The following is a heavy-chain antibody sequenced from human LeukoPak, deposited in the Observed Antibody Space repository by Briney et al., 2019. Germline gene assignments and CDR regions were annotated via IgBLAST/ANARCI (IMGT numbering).Heavy chain of an antibody. D-gene: IGHD3-22*01. Sequence: SETLSLTCTVSGGSISSYYWSWIRQPPGKGLEWIGYIYYSGSTNYNPSLKGRVTISVDTSKNQFSLKLSSVTAADTAVYYCARGDYDSSGYYPYYYYYGMDVWGQGTTVTVSS. CDR1: GGSISSYY. CDR2: IYYSGST. V-gene: IGHV4-59*01. J-gene: IGHJ6*02. CDR3: ARGDYDSSGYYPYYYYYGMDV.